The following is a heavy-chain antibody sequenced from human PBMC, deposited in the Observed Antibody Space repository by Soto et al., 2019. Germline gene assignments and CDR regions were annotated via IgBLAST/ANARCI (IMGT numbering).Heavy chain of an antibody. D-gene: IGHD1-1*01. CDR2: ISGTGWNI. CDR3: ARDVNENAIDV. V-gene: IGHV3-48*02. Sequence: EVQLVESGGGLVQAGGSLSLSCVASGFTFNIYTMNWVRQAPGKGLEWISYISGTGWNIYYADSVKGRFTVSRDNAKSSLYLQMNSRPDEDAAVYYCARDVNENAIDVWGQVTTVTVSS. J-gene: IGHJ6*02. CDR1: GFTFNIYT.